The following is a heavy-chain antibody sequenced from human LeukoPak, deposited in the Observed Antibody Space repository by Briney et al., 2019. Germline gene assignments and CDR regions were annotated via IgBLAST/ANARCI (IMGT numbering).Heavy chain of an antibody. CDR3: ARHDYGDYVGTYYFDY. Sequence: GRSLRLSCAASGFTFSSYWMSWVRQAPGKGLEWVANIKQDGSEKYYVDSVKGRFTISRDNAKNSLYLQMNSLRAEDTAVYYCARHDYGDYVGTYYFDYWGPGTLVTVSS. D-gene: IGHD4-17*01. CDR2: IKQDGSEK. J-gene: IGHJ4*02. V-gene: IGHV3-7*01. CDR1: GFTFSSYW.